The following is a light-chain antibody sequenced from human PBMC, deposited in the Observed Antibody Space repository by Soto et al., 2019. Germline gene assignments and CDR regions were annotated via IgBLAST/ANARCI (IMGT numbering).Light chain of an antibody. J-gene: IGLJ1*01. V-gene: IGLV7-46*01. Sequence: VVSQATSLTVSPGGTLTLTCGSSTGAVTNGHYPYWFHQKPGQAPRTLIYDTTNRHSWTPARFSGSLLGGKAALTLSGAQPVDEAEYYCLLSYNGPYVFGTGTKVTVL. CDR3: LLSYNGPYV. CDR1: TGAVTNGHY. CDR2: DTT.